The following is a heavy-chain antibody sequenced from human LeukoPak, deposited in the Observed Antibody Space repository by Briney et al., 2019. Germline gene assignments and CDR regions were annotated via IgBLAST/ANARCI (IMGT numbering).Heavy chain of an antibody. V-gene: IGHV1-46*01. Sequence: ASVKVSCKAPGGTFSSYAISWVRQAPGQGLEWMGIINPSGGSTSYAQKFQGRVTMTRDTSTSTVYMELSSLRSEDTAVYYCAREGGVYYDSSGPYPFDYWGQGTLVTVSS. J-gene: IGHJ4*02. CDR3: AREGGVYYDSSGPYPFDY. D-gene: IGHD3-22*01. CDR1: GGTFSSYA. CDR2: INPSGGST.